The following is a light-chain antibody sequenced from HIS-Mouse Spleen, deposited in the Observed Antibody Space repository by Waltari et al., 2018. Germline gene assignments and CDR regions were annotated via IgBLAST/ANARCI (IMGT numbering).Light chain of an antibody. CDR1: QGISNY. V-gene: IGKV1-27*01. J-gene: IGKJ4*01. Sequence: DIQMTQSPSSLSASVGDRVTITCRASQGISNYLAWYQQKPGKVPKLLIYAASTLQSGVPSRFSGSGSGTDFTLTISSLQPEDVATYYCQKYISAPPRLTFGGGTKVEIK. CDR3: QKYISAPPRLT. CDR2: AAS.